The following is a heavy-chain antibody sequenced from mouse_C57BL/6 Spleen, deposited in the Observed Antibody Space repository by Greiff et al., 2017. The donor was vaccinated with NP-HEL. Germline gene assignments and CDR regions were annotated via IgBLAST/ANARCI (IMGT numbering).Heavy chain of an antibody. V-gene: IGHV1-52*01. J-gene: IGHJ3*01. Sequence: QVQLQQPGAELVRPGSSVKLSCKASGYTFTSYWMHWVKQRPIQGLEWIGNIDPSDSETHYNQKFKDKATLTVDKSSSTAYMQLSSLTSDDSAVYYCARTGGNYGLFAYWGQGTLVTV. CDR3: ARTGGNYGLFAY. CDR1: GYTFTSYW. CDR2: IDPSDSET. D-gene: IGHD2-1*01.